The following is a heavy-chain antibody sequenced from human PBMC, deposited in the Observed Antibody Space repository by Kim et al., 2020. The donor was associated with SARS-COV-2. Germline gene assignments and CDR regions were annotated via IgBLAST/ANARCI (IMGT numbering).Heavy chain of an antibody. CDR3: AREPHDFWSGYSNAYYFDY. Sequence: GGSLRLSCAASGFTFRSYEMNWVRQAPGKGLEWLSYISSSGSTIYYVDSVKGRFTISRDNAKKSLYLQMNSLRAEDTAVYYCAREPHDFWSGYSNAYYFDYWGQGTLVTVSS. D-gene: IGHD3-3*01. CDR2: ISSSGSTI. V-gene: IGHV3-48*03. J-gene: IGHJ4*02. CDR1: GFTFRSYE.